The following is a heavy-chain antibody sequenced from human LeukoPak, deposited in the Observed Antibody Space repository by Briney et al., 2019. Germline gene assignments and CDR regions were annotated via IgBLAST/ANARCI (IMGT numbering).Heavy chain of an antibody. V-gene: IGHV3-7*03. CDR2: IKQDGSEK. CDR3: AKDNAGRMIAPSSY. J-gene: IGHJ4*02. D-gene: IGHD3-22*01. CDR1: GFTFSSYW. Sequence: GGSLRLSCAASGFTFSSYWMSWVRQAPGKGLEWVANIKQDGSEKYYVDSVKGRFTISRDNAKNSLYLQMNSLRAEDTALYYCAKDNAGRMIAPSSYWGQGTLVTVSS.